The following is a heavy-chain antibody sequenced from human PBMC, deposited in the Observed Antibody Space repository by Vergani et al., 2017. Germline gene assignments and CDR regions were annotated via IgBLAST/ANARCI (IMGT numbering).Heavy chain of an antibody. D-gene: IGHD4-17*01. CDR3: ARLPFTTVTDYYYYGMDV. CDR1: GGSISSGGYY. Sequence: QVQLQESGPGLVKPSQTLSLTCTVSGGSISSGGYYWGWIRQHPGKGLEWIGYIYYSGSTYYNPSLKSRVTISVDTSKNQFSLKLSSVTAADTAVYYCARLPFTTVTDYYYYGMDVWGQGTTVTVSS. CDR2: IYYSGST. V-gene: IGHV4-31*03. J-gene: IGHJ6*02.